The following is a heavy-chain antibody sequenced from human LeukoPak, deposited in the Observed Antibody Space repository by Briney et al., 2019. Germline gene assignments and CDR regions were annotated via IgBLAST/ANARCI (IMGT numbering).Heavy chain of an antibody. J-gene: IGHJ4*02. D-gene: IGHD3-22*01. CDR3: ARGLNYYDSSGYYFTPPFDY. CDR1: GYTFTSYY. CDR2: INSSGGST. Sequence: ASVKVSCKASGYTFTSYYMHWVRQAPGQGLEWMGIINSSGGSTSYAQKFQGRVTMTRDTSTSTVYMELSSLRSEDTAVYYCARGLNYYDSSGYYFTPPFDYWGQGTLVTVSS. V-gene: IGHV1-46*01.